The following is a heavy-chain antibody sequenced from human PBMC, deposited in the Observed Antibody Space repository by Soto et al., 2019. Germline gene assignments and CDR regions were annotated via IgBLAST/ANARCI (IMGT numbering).Heavy chain of an antibody. D-gene: IGHD1-26*01. Sequence: QVQLVESGGGVVQPGKSLRLSCAALGFTFRKYGMHWVRQAPGKGLEWVAHISLDGSKKKYVDSVKGRFTISRDNSKSTLHLQMNSLRVEDTAVYYCAKEPRHDGSCHDNWGQGTLVTV. CDR1: GFTFRKYG. V-gene: IGHV3-30*18. CDR2: ISLDGSKK. J-gene: IGHJ4*02. CDR3: AKEPRHDGSCHDN.